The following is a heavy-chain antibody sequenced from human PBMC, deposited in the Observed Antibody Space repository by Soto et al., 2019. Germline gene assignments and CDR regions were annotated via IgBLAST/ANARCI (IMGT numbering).Heavy chain of an antibody. J-gene: IGHJ4*02. Sequence: GSLRLSCSASGFTFSSYAMHWVRQAPGKGLEYVSGIRGNGDPPFYADSVKGGFTISRDNSKNTLYLQMSSLSADDTAVYYCVKSRGGNNFDFFDWGQGALVTVSS. V-gene: IGHV3-64D*06. D-gene: IGHD5-12*01. CDR2: IRGNGDPP. CDR1: GFTFSSYA. CDR3: VKSRGGNNFDFFD.